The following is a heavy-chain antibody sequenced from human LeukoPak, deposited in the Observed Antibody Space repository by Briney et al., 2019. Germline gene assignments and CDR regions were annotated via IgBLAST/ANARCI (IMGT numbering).Heavy chain of an antibody. CDR2: IYYSGNT. D-gene: IGHD2-2*01. V-gene: IGHV4-39*07. CDR1: GGSISSSSYY. J-gene: IGHJ6*03. Sequence: SATLSLTCPVSGGSISSSSYYWGWTRQPPGKGLGWIGSIYYSGNTYYNPSLKSRLTISVDTSKNQFSLKLSSVTAADTAVYYCARDQEAYCSSTSCYEYYYYMDVWGKGTTVTISS. CDR3: ARDQEAYCSSTSCYEYYYYMDV.